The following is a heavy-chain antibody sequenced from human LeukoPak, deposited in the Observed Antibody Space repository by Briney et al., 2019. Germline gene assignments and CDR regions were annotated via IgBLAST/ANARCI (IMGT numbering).Heavy chain of an antibody. CDR2: IYYSGST. Sequence: SETLPLTCTVSGGSISSGGYYWSWIRQHPGKGLEWIGYIYYSGSTYYNPSLKSRVTISVDTSKNQFSLKLSSVTAADTAVYYCARGYGGNIANFFDYWGQGTLVTVSS. D-gene: IGHD4-23*01. CDR1: GGSISSGGYY. J-gene: IGHJ4*02. CDR3: ARGYGGNIANFFDY. V-gene: IGHV4-31*03.